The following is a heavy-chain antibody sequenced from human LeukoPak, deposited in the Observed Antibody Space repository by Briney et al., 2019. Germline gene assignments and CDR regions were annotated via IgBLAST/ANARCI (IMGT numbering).Heavy chain of an antibody. CDR3: VKDHGYSSGWYVRGFDY. CDR1: GFTFSGYA. D-gene: IGHD6-19*01. J-gene: IGHJ4*02. Sequence: PGGSQRLFCSASGFTFSGYAMHWVRQAPRKGVEYVSAISSSGGSTNYADPVKRRFTISRDNSKNTLYLQMSRLRAEDTAVYYCVKDHGYSSGWYVRGFDYWGQGTLVTVSS. V-gene: IGHV3-64D*06. CDR2: ISSSGGST.